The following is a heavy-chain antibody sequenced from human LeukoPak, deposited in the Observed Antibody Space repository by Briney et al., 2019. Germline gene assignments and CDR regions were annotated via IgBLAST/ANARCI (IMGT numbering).Heavy chain of an antibody. CDR3: ARVAGHFDY. Sequence: SETLSLACTVSGSSISTYYWSWIRQPPGKGLEWIGYIYYRGSATYNPSLKSRVTISVDTSKNQFSLKLSSVTAADTAVYYCARVAGHFDYWGQGTLVTVSS. V-gene: IGHV4-59*01. J-gene: IGHJ4*02. CDR1: GSSISTYY. D-gene: IGHD6-25*01. CDR2: IYYRGSA.